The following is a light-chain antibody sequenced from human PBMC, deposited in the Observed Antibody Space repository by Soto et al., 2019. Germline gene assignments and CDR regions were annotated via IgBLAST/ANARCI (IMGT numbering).Light chain of an antibody. J-gene: IGKJ4*01. V-gene: IGKV3-20*01. CDR1: QSVSSTY. Sequence: EIVLTQSPGTLSLSPGERATLSCRASQSVSSTYLAWHQQKPGQAPRLLIYGASSRATGIPDRFSGSGSGKDFTLTISRLEPEDFAVYYCQHYGSLVLTFGGGTKVEIK. CDR3: QHYGSLVLT. CDR2: GAS.